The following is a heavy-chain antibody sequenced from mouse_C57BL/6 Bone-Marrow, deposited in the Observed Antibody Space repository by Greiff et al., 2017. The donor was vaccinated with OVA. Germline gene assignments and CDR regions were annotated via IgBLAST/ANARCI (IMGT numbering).Heavy chain of an antibody. CDR2: ISSGGSYT. Sequence: EVMLVESGGDLVKPGGSLKLSCAASGFTFSSYGMSWVRQTPDKRLEWVATISSGGSYTYYPDSVKGRFTISRDNAKNTLYLQMSSLKSEDTAMYYCARGDYGVYYYAMDYWGQGTSVTVSS. J-gene: IGHJ4*01. CDR1: GFTFSSYG. V-gene: IGHV5-6*01. D-gene: IGHD1-1*02. CDR3: ARGDYGVYYYAMDY.